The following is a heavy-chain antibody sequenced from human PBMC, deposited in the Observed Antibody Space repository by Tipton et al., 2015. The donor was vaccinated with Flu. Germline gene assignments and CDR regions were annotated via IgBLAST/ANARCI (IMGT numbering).Heavy chain of an antibody. D-gene: IGHD3-3*01. CDR3: ARGTIFGVAH. CDR1: GGSISSSSYY. Sequence: LRLSCTVSGGSISSSSYYWGWIRQPPGKGLEWIGSIYYSGSTYYNPSLKSRVTISVDTSKNQFSLKLSSVTAADTAVYCCARGTIFGVAHWGQGTLVTVSS. J-gene: IGHJ4*02. V-gene: IGHV4-39*07. CDR2: IYYSGST.